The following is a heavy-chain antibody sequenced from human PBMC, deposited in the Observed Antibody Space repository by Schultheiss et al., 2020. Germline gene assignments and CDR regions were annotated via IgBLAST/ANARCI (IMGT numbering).Heavy chain of an antibody. V-gene: IGHV4-61*01. CDR1: GGSVNSGNHY. J-gene: IGHJ4*02. D-gene: IGHD3-10*01. Sequence: SETLSLTCTVSGGSVNSGNHYWSWIRQPPGKGLEWIGYIHYSGSTIYHPSLKSRVTISVDTSKNQFSLKLSSVTAADTAVYYCAKSKRAYYYGSGSLTFDYWGQGTLVTVSS. CDR3: AKSKRAYYYGSGSLTFDY. CDR2: IHYSGST.